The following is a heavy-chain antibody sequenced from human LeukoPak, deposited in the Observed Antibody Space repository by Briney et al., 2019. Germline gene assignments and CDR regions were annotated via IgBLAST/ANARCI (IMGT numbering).Heavy chain of an antibody. V-gene: IGHV4-4*07. CDR1: GGSISSYY. CDR2: MYSSGST. Sequence: SETLSLTCTVSGGSISSYYWSWIRQPAGKGLEWIGRMYSSGSTNYNPSLKSRVTMSVDTSKNQFSLKLSSVTAADTAVYYCARVGSGYCSGGSCYGFDPWGQGTLVTVSS. CDR3: ARVGSGYCSGGSCYGFDP. J-gene: IGHJ5*02. D-gene: IGHD2-15*01.